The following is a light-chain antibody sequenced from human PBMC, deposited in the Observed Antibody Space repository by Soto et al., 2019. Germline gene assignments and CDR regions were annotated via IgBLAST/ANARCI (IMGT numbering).Light chain of an antibody. Sequence: NFMQTQPHSVSESPGKTVTISCTRSSGSIASNYVQWYQQRPGSAPTTLIYEDNQRPSGVPDRFSGSIDSSSNSASLTISGLKTEDEADYYCQSYDSSNLYVFGTGTKVTVL. V-gene: IGLV6-57*03. J-gene: IGLJ1*01. CDR2: EDN. CDR1: SGSIASNY. CDR3: QSYDSSNLYV.